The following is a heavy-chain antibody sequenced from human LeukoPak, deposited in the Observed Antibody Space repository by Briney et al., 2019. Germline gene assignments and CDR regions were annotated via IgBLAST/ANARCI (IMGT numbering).Heavy chain of an antibody. CDR3: ARAAFGSGNYYIDY. Sequence: ASVKVSCKASGNTFTGYYMHWVRQAPGQGLEWMGWINSNSGGTNYAQKFQGRVTMTRDTSISTAYMELSRLRSDDTAVYYCARAAFGSGNYYIDYWGQGTLVTVSS. D-gene: IGHD3-10*01. CDR2: INSNSGGT. V-gene: IGHV1-2*02. J-gene: IGHJ4*02. CDR1: GNTFTGYY.